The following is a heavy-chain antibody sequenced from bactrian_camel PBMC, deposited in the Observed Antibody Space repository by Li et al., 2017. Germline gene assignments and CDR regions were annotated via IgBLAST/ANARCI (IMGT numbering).Heavy chain of an antibody. CDR2: INTPTGMT. CDR1: GYSYIDPD. D-gene: IGHD1*01. J-gene: IGHJ4*01. CDR3: AAGRGLVWFSSAWEETDRYAY. V-gene: IGHV3S40*01. Sequence: DVQLGESGGGSVQAGESLRISCTVFGYSYIDPDMGWYRQAPGKEREWVGGINTPTGMTYYVGSFEGRFTISRDNAKNAIYLRMDGLQPEDTAMYYCAAGRGLVWFSSAWEETDRYAYWGQGTQVTVS.